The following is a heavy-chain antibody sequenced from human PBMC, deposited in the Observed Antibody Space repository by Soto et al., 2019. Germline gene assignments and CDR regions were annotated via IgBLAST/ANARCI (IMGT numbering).Heavy chain of an antibody. Sequence: PSETLSLTCAVSGGFISSGGYSWSWIRQPPGKGLEWIGYIYHGSTYYNPSLKSRATISVDRAKNQLSLKLSSVTAADTAVYYCARVAYCGGDCYRGFDPWGQGTLVTVSS. V-gene: IGHV4-30-2*01. CDR1: GGFISSGGYS. J-gene: IGHJ5*02. D-gene: IGHD2-21*02. CDR2: IYHGST. CDR3: ARVAYCGGDCYRGFDP.